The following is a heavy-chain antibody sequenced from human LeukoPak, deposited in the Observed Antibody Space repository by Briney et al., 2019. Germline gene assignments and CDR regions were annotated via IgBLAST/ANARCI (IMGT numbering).Heavy chain of an antibody. CDR1: GFTYSSYE. J-gene: IGHJ5*02. Sequence: GESLRLSCAASGFTYSSYEMNWVRQAPGKGLEWVSYISSSGSTIYYADSVKGRFTISRDNAKNSLYLQMNSLRAEDTAVYYCAREVVVAATPPAWFDPWGQGTLVTVSS. D-gene: IGHD2-15*01. CDR3: AREVVVAATPPAWFDP. V-gene: IGHV3-48*03. CDR2: ISSSGSTI.